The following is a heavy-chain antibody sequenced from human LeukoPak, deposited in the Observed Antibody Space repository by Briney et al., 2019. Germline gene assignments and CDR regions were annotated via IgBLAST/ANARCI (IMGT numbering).Heavy chain of an antibody. V-gene: IGHV3-21*01. J-gene: IGHJ5*02. CDR3: ARDKRGANWFDP. D-gene: IGHD1-26*01. CDR2: ISGSSTYI. CDR1: EFTLSSYW. Sequence: PGGSLRLSCAASEFTLSSYWMHWVRQAPGRGLEWVSSISGSSTYIYYADSVKGRCTISRDNAKNSLYLQMNSLRAEDTAVYYCARDKRGANWFDPWGQGTLVTVSS.